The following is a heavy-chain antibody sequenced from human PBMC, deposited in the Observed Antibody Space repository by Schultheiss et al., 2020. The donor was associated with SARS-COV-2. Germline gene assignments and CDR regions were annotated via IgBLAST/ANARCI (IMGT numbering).Heavy chain of an antibody. J-gene: IGHJ4*02. V-gene: IGHV1-69*13. Sequence: SVKVSCKASGGTLRSYAINWVRQAPGQGLEWMGGIIPIFGTANYAQKFQGRVTITADESTSTAYVELSSLRSEDTAVYYCARNLPGLDYWGQGTLVTVSS. CDR2: IIPIFGTA. CDR3: ARNLPGLDY. CDR1: GGTLRSYA.